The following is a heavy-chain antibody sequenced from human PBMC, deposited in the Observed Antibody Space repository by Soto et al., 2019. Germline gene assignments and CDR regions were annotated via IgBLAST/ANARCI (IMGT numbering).Heavy chain of an antibody. CDR3: ARYIPGVRYYGMDV. CDR1: GFAFSSYA. J-gene: IGHJ6*01. CDR2: ISETSDVA. V-gene: IGHV3-23*01. Sequence: EVQLLESGGGLVQPGGSLRLACVASGFAFSSYAMKWVRQAPGKGLEWVSLISETSDVAYYADSVKGRFTISRDNSGNTLFLQMYSLRAEDTAVYYCARYIPGVRYYGMDVW. D-gene: IGHD2-2*01.